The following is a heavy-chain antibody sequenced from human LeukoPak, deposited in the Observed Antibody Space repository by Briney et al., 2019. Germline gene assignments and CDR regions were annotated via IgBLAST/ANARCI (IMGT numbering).Heavy chain of an antibody. CDR3: ARDPSYSSSSRWFDP. Sequence: PGGSLRLSCAASGFTFSDYYMNWIRQAPGKGLEWLSYISSSGTTIYYADSVKGRFTISRDNAKNLLCLQMNSLRAEDTAVYYCARDPSYSSSSRWFDPWGQGTLVTVSS. CDR1: GFTFSDYY. V-gene: IGHV3-11*04. J-gene: IGHJ5*02. D-gene: IGHD6-13*01. CDR2: ISSSGTTI.